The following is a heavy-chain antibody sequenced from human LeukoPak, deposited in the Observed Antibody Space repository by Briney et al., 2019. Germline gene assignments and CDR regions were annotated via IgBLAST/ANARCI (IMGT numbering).Heavy chain of an antibody. D-gene: IGHD3-10*01. J-gene: IGHJ6*01. CDR2: IYYSGST. Sequence: SETLSLTCNVSGGSISNGDHYWSWIRQPPGKGLEWIGYIYYSGSTYYYPSLRSRVTISIDTSKNQFSLRLRSVTAADTAVYYCASDRWFLSARRMDVSGQGATVTVSS. CDR3: ASDRWFLSARRMDV. V-gene: IGHV4-30-4*01. CDR1: GGSISNGDHY.